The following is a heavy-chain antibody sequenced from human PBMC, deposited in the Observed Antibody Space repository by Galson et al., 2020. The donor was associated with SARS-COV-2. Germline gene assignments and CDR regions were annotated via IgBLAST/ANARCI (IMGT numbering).Heavy chain of an antibody. CDR2: IRSKAYGGTT. Sequence: GESLKISCTAYGFVFDDYALSWVRQAPGKGLEWVGFIRSKAYGGTTDYAASVKGRFTISRDDSKSIAYLQMNSLKTEDTAVYYCTREHLYQDLWSDYPSRYYMDVWGKGTTVTVSS. CDR3: TREHLYQDLWSDYPSRYYMDV. D-gene: IGHD3-3*01. J-gene: IGHJ6*03. V-gene: IGHV3-49*04. CDR1: GFVFDDYA.